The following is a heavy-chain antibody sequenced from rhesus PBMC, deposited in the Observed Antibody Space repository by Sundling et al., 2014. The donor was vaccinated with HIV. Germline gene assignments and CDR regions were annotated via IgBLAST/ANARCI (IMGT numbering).Heavy chain of an antibody. D-gene: IGHD6-31*01. J-gene: IGHJ6*01. V-gene: IGHV4-99*02. CDR2: ISGSLGST. Sequence: QVQLQESGPGLVKPSETLSLTCTVSGYSISSGYYWGWIRQPPGKGLKYMGYISGSLGSTYYNPSLKSRVTISKDTSKSQFSLRLTSVTAADTAVYYCARGFPYNAWYGHYGLDSWGQGVVVTVSS. CDR3: ARGFPYNAWYGHYGLDS. CDR1: GYSISSGYY.